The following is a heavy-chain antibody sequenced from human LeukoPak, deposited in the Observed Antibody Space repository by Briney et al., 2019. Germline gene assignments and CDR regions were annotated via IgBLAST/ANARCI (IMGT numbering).Heavy chain of an antibody. CDR2: IYYSGST. CDR1: GGSISSYY. D-gene: IGHD5-18*01. CDR3: ARVEVGYSYGHDY. V-gene: IGHV4-59*01. J-gene: IGHJ4*02. Sequence: SETLSLTCTVSGGSISSYYWSWIRQPPGKGLEGIGYIYYSGSTNYNPSLKSRVTISVDTSKNQFSLKLSSVTAADTAVYYCARVEVGYSYGHDYWGQGTLVTVSS.